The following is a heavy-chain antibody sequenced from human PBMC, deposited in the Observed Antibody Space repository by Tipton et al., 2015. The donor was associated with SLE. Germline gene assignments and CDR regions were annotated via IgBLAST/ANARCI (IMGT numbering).Heavy chain of an antibody. Sequence: TLSLTCTVSGYSITSYYWSWIRQPPGKGLEWIGYIYTSGKTDYTPSPQSRVTISVDTSKNQFSLKLNSVTAADTAIYYCASGDGYDFGNGDYFDYWGQGTLVTVSS. CDR2: IYTSGKT. CDR1: GYSITSYY. D-gene: IGHD3/OR15-3a*01. V-gene: IGHV4-4*08. CDR3: ASGDGYDFGNGDYFDY. J-gene: IGHJ4*02.